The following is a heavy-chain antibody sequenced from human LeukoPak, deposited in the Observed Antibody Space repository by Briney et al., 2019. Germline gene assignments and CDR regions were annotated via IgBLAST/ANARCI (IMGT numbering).Heavy chain of an antibody. D-gene: IGHD4-17*01. V-gene: IGHV3-23*01. CDR1: GLTFSRYA. CDR3: AKDPNGDYVGAFDM. CDR2: IPVSGDPT. Sequence: GGSLRLSCAASGLTFSRYAMTWVRQAPGKGLEWVSSIPVSGDPTYYADSVRGRFTVSRDNSKSSLYLQMDGLRAEDTALYYCAKDPNGDYVGAFDMWGQGTMVTVSS. J-gene: IGHJ3*02.